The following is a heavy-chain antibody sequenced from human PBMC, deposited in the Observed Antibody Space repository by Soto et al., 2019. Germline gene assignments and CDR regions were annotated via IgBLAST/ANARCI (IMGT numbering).Heavy chain of an antibody. V-gene: IGHV3-48*01. D-gene: IGHD3-10*01. Sequence: PGGPLRLSCAVSGFTLSHYSMNWVRQAPGQGLEWISYIRSDGSAVFYAASVKGRFTISRDTAKSTLFLQMDSLRAEDTALYYCAKEGASGSYYSSWGQGTLVTVSS. CDR3: AKEGASGSYYSS. J-gene: IGHJ5*02. CDR1: GFTLSHYS. CDR2: IRSDGSAV.